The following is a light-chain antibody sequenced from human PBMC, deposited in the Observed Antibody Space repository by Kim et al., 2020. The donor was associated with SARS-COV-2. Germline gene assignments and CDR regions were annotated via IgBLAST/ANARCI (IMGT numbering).Light chain of an antibody. CDR3: NSRDNNDNVV. CDR2: GKN. J-gene: IGLJ2*01. V-gene: IGLV3-19*01. CDR1: SLRSYY. Sequence: SSELTQDPAVSVALGQTVRITCQGDSLRSYYTTWFQQKPGQAPIVVIYGKNNRPSGIPARFSGSSSGNTASLTSTGTQAGDEADYYCNSRDNNDNVVFGGGTQLTVL.